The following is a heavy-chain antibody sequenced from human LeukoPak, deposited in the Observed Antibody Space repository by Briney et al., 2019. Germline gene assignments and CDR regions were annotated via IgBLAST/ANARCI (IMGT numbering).Heavy chain of an antibody. CDR2: IRYDGSNK. V-gene: IGHV3-30*02. D-gene: IGHD3-10*01. CDR1: GFTFSSYG. CDR3: ARELCFGGRGARTTDFDY. Sequence: GGSLRLSCAASGFTFSSYGMHWVRQAPGKGLEWVAFIRYDGSNKYYADSVKGRFTISRDNSKNTLYLQMNSLRAEDTAVYYCARELCFGGRGARTTDFDYWGQGTLVTVSS. J-gene: IGHJ4*02.